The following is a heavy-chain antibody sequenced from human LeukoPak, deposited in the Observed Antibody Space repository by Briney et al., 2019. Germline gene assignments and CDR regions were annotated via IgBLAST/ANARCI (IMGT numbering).Heavy chain of an antibody. CDR1: GGSFSGYY. D-gene: IGHD6-13*01. Sequence: PSETLSLTCAVYGGSFSGYYWSWIRQPPGKGLEWIGEINHSGSTNYNPSLKSRVTISVDTSKNQFSLKLSSVTAADTAVCYCARKGYSSSWYGLIDYWGQGTLVTVSS. J-gene: IGHJ4*02. V-gene: IGHV4-34*01. CDR3: ARKGYSSSWYGLIDY. CDR2: INHSGST.